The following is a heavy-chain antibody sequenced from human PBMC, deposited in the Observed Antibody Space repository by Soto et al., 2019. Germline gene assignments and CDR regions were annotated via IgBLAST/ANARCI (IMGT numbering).Heavy chain of an antibody. J-gene: IGHJ6*02. V-gene: IGHV1-2*02. CDR2: INPKNGDT. D-gene: IGHD1-26*01. Sequence: ASVKVSCKASGYTLTDYSMNWVRQAPGQGLEWMGWINPKNGDTNSAQKFRGRVTMTRDTSISTAYLELSSLRSDDTAVYYCARSTGSYSYYGMDVWGQGTTVTVSS. CDR3: ARSTGSYSYYGMDV. CDR1: GYTLTDYS.